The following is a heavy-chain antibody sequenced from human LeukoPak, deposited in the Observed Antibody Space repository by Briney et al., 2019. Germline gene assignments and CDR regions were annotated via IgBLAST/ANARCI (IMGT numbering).Heavy chain of an antibody. CDR1: GFTFSSYA. D-gene: IGHD1-26*01. CDR2: ISYDGSNK. Sequence: PGGSLRLSCAASGFTFSSYAMHWVRQAPGKGLEGVAVISYDGSNKYYADSVKGRFTISRDNSKNTLYLQMNSLRAEDTAVYYCARDPSTLIVGALFDYWGQGTLVTVSS. J-gene: IGHJ4*02. V-gene: IGHV3-30-3*01. CDR3: ARDPSTLIVGALFDY.